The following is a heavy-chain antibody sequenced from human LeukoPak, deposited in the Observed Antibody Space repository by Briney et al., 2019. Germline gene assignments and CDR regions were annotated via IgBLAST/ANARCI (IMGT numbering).Heavy chain of an antibody. CDR3: ATVTDRKWHAEYFQH. Sequence: ASVKVSCKVSGYTLTELSMHWVRQAPGKGLEWMGGFDPEDGETIYAQKFQGRVTMTEDTSTGTAYMELSSLRSEDTAVYYCATVTDRKWHAEYFQHWGQGTLVTVSS. J-gene: IGHJ1*01. CDR1: GYTLTELS. CDR2: FDPEDGET. V-gene: IGHV1-24*01. D-gene: IGHD5-12*01.